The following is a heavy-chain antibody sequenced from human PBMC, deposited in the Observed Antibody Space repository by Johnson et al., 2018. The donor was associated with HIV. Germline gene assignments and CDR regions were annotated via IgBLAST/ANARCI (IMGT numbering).Heavy chain of an antibody. J-gene: IGHJ3*02. D-gene: IGHD6-13*01. V-gene: IGHV3-30*04. CDR2: ISYDGSNK. CDR3: AKCIWGSSLIDAFDI. CDR1: GFTFSSYA. Sequence: QVKLVESGGGVVQPGRSLRLSCAASGFTFSSYAVHWVRQAPGKGLEWVAVISYDGSNKYYADSVKGRFTISRDNSKNTLYLQMNSLRAEDTAVYYCAKCIWGSSLIDAFDIWGQGTMVTVSS.